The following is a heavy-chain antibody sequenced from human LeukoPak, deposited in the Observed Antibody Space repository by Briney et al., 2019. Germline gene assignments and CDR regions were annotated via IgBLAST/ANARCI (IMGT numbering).Heavy chain of an antibody. D-gene: IGHD3-22*01. CDR1: GGSISSYY. Sequence: SETLSLTCTVSGGSISSYYWSWIRQPPGKGLEWIGYIYYSGSTNYNPSLKSRVTISVDTSKNQFSLKLSSVTAADMAVYYCARDLHPYDSSGYFDYWGQGTLVTVSS. J-gene: IGHJ4*02. CDR2: IYYSGST. V-gene: IGHV4-59*01. CDR3: ARDLHPYDSSGYFDY.